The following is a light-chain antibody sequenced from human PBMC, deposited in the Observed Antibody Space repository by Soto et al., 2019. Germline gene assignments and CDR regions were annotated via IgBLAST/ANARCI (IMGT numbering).Light chain of an antibody. J-gene: IGLJ1*01. CDR1: SSNIGNSF. CDR3: GAWDGGLSAFV. CDR2: DNN. Sequence: QSVLTQPPSVSAAPGRTVTISCSGSSSNIGNSFVSWYQQLPGTAPRLLIYDNNERPSGIPDRFSGSKSGTSANLGITGLQTGDEADYYCGAWDGGLSAFVFGTGTKLTVL. V-gene: IGLV1-51*01.